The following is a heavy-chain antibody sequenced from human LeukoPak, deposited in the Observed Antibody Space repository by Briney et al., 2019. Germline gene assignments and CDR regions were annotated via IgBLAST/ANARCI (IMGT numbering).Heavy chain of an antibody. D-gene: IGHD2-21*02. CDR2: LSDSGTA. V-gene: IGHV4-30-2*03. J-gene: IGHJ4*02. Sequence: SQTLSLTCAVSGGSISSGGYSWSWIRQPPGKGLEWIGSLSDSGTAYYAPSLKSRVTIAVDTSKNQFSLKLSSGTAADTAMYYCARHSVVVVTSSFDYWGQGTLVTVSS. CDR3: ARHSVVVVTSSFDY. CDR1: GGSISSGGYS.